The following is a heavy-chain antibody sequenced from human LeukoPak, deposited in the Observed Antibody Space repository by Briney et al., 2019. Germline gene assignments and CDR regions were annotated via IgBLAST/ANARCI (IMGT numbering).Heavy chain of an antibody. V-gene: IGHV3-23*01. CDR3: AKQLGYCSDGSCYFPY. Sequence: GGSLRLSCAASGFTFSSSAMSWVRQAPGKGLEWVSAISNNGGYTYYADSVQGRFTISRDNSKSTLCLQMNSLRAEDTAVYHCAKQLGYCSDGSCYFPYWGQGTLVTVSS. D-gene: IGHD2-15*01. J-gene: IGHJ4*02. CDR2: ISNNGGYT. CDR1: GFTFSSSA.